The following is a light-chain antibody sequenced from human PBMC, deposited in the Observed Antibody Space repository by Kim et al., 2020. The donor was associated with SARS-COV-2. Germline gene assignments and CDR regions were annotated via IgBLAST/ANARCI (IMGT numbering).Light chain of an antibody. CDR3: QRADSFPLG. CDR2: AAS. CDR1: QDISDS. V-gene: IGKV1-12*01. Sequence: AVVEDSVSITGRARQDISDSLAWYQQRPGNAPTLLISAASSLQSGFPSRFNGSGSGTDFTLTISSLQPEDFASYYCQRADSFPLGFGGGTKVDIK. J-gene: IGKJ4*01.